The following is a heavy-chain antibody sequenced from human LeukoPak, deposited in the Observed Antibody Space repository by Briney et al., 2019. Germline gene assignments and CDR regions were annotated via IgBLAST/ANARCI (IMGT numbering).Heavy chain of an antibody. Sequence: GGSLRLSCAASGFTFSSYAMSWVRQAPGKGLEWVSSISSSSSYIYYADSVKGRFTISRDNAKNSLYLQMNSLRAEDTAVYYCAKEVYYDFWSGYLDYWDQGTLVNVSS. CDR2: ISSSSSYI. J-gene: IGHJ4*02. V-gene: IGHV3-21*01. CDR3: AKEVYYDFWSGYLDY. CDR1: GFTFSSYA. D-gene: IGHD3-3*01.